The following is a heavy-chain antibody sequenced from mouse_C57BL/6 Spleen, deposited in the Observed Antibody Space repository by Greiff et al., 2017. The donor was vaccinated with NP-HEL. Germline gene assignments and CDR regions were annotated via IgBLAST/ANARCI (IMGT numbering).Heavy chain of an antibody. Sequence: QVQLQQPGAELVKPGASVKLSCKASGYTFTSYWMHWVKQRPGQGLEWIGMIHPNSGSTNYNEKFKSKATLTVDKSSSTAYMQRSSLTSEDSAVYYCAREPYSKTFDYWGQGTTLTVSS. CDR2: IHPNSGST. CDR3: AREPYSKTFDY. D-gene: IGHD2-5*01. J-gene: IGHJ2*01. CDR1: GYTFTSYW. V-gene: IGHV1-64*01.